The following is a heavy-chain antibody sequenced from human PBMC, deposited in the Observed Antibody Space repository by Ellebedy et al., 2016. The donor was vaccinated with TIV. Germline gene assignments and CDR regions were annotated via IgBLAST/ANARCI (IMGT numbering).Heavy chain of an antibody. J-gene: IGHJ4*02. Sequence: AASVKVSCKASGYTFSGYYIHWMRQAPGQGLEWMGWINPDSGGTNYAQRFQGRVTMTRDTSITTAFMQLSSLTSDDTAMYYCARTLAPADTSLGYWGQGTLVTVSS. CDR1: GYTFSGYY. D-gene: IGHD2-2*01. CDR3: ARTLAPADTSLGY. V-gene: IGHV1-2*02. CDR2: INPDSGGT.